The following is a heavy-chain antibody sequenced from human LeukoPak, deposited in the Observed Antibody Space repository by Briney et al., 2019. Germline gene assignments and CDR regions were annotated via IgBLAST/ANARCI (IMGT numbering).Heavy chain of an antibody. Sequence: ASVKVSCKASGYTFTSYDINWVRQATGQGLEWMGWMNPNSGNTGYAQKFQGRVTMTRDTSISTAYMELSRLRSDDTAVYYCASVNIVGAEFDPWGQGTLVTVSS. V-gene: IGHV1-8*02. CDR2: MNPNSGNT. CDR3: ASVNIVGAEFDP. D-gene: IGHD1-26*01. J-gene: IGHJ5*02. CDR1: GYTFTSYD.